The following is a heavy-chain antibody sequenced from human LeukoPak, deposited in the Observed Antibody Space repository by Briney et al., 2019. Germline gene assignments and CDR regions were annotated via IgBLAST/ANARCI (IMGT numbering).Heavy chain of an antibody. D-gene: IGHD3-10*01. J-gene: IGHJ6*02. CDR1: GGSISSSSYY. Sequence: SETLSLTCTVSGGSISSSSYYWGWIRQPPGKGLEWIGSIYYSGSTYYNPSLKSRVTISVDTSKNQFSLKLSSVTAADTAVYYCARDGIWLDYYYYGMDVWGQGTTVTVSS. CDR3: ARDGIWLDYYYYGMDV. V-gene: IGHV4-39*07. CDR2: IYYSGST.